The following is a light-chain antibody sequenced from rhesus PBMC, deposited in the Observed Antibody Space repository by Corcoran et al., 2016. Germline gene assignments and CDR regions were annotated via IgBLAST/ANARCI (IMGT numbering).Light chain of an antibody. V-gene: IGKV3-24*04. Sequence: ETVVTQSPATLALSPGERATLSCRASQSVGSHLAWYQQKPGQAPRLLIYGASSRATGIPDRFSGSGSGTDFTLTITSLEPEDGGVYYCQESSNLSLYSFGQGTKVEIK. CDR3: QESSNLSLYS. J-gene: IGKJ2*01. CDR2: GAS. CDR1: QSVGSH.